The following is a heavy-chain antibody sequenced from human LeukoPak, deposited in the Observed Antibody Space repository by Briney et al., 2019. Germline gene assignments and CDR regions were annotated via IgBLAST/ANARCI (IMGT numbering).Heavy chain of an antibody. Sequence: GGSLRLSCAASGFTFSDYNMNWVRQAPGQGLEWLSHIGGRTSTAYYADSVKGRFTISRDNAKNSLYLQMNGLSDEDTAVYYCARDRVYYMDIWGKGTTVTVSS. J-gene: IGHJ6*03. CDR3: ARDRVYYMDI. V-gene: IGHV3-48*02. CDR1: GFTFSDYN. CDR2: IGGRTSTA.